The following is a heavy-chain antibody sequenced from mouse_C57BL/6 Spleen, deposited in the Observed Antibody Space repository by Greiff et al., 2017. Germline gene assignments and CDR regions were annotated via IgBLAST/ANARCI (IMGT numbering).Heavy chain of an antibody. Sequence: VKLVESGAELVKPGASVKLSCKASGYTFTSYWMHWVKQRPGQGLEWIGMIHPNSGSTNYNEKFKSKATLTVDKSSSTAYMQLSSLTSEDSAVYYCARPDGYPAWFAYWGQGTLVTVSA. CDR2: IHPNSGST. CDR1: GYTFTSYW. J-gene: IGHJ3*01. V-gene: IGHV1-64*01. D-gene: IGHD2-3*01. CDR3: ARPDGYPAWFAY.